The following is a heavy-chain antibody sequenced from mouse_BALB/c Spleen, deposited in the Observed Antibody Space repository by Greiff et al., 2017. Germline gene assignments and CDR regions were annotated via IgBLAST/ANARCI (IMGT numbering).Heavy chain of an antibody. CDR3: ARQGNYYGNSEGYYYAMDY. Sequence: VQLQQSGAELVRPGVSVKISCKGSGYTFTDYAMHWVKQSHAKSLEWIGVISTYYGDASYNQKFKGKATMTVDKSSSTAYMELARLTSEDSAIYYCARQGNYYGNSEGYYYAMDYWGQGTSVTVSS. CDR1: GYTFTDYA. D-gene: IGHD2-1*01. CDR2: ISTYYGDA. J-gene: IGHJ4*01. V-gene: IGHV1S137*01.